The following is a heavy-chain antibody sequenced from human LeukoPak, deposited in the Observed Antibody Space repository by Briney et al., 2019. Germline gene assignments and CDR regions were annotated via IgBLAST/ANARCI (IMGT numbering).Heavy chain of an antibody. CDR1: GGSLSSYY. V-gene: IGHV4-4*07. J-gene: IGHJ4*02. Sequence: SETLSLTSTVSGGSLSSYYWSWIRQPAGKGLGRIGRIYTSVSTNYNPPLKSRVTMSVDTSKNQFSLKLSSVTAADTAVYYCARGLDYGDYRIDYWGQGTLVTVSS. CDR3: ARGLDYGDYRIDY. D-gene: IGHD4-17*01. CDR2: IYTSVST.